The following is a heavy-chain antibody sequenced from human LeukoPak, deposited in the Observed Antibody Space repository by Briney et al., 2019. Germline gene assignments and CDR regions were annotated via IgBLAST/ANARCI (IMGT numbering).Heavy chain of an antibody. CDR2: ISGSGGST. V-gene: IGHV3-23*01. CDR1: GFTFSSYA. D-gene: IGHD3-10*01. Sequence: GGSLRLSCAASGFTFSSYAMSRVRQAPGKGLEWVSAISGSGGSTYYADSVKGRFTISRDNSKNTLYLQMNSLRAEDTAVYYCAREQHNYYGAPLDYWGQGTLVTVSS. J-gene: IGHJ4*02. CDR3: AREQHNYYGAPLDY.